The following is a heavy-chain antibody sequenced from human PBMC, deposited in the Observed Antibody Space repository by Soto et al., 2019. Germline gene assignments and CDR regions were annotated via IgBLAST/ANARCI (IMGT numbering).Heavy chain of an antibody. V-gene: IGHV3-23*01. Sequence: GGSLRLSCAASGFTFSSYAMSWVRQAPEKGLEWVSSVTTSGDNTYYLDSVKGRFTISRDNSKNTLFLQMNSLRADDTAIYYCAKLLSGTCYGGVHYWGQGTLVTVSS. D-gene: IGHD2-15*01. CDR1: GFTFSSYA. J-gene: IGHJ4*02. CDR3: AKLLSGTCYGGVHY. CDR2: VTTSGDNT.